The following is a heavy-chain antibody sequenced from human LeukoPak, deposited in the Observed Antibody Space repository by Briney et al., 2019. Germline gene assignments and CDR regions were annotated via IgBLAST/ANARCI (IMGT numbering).Heavy chain of an antibody. V-gene: IGHV4-39*01. CDR3: ARTTRMVRGIYYSDH. Sequence: GSLRLSCAASGFTFSSYAMSWVRQAPGKGLEWIGSIYYSGSTYYNPSLKGRVTISVDTSKNQFSLKLSSVTAADTAVYYCARTTRMVRGIYYSDHWGQGTLVTVSS. CDR1: GFTFSSYA. CDR2: IYYSGST. D-gene: IGHD3-10*01. J-gene: IGHJ4*02.